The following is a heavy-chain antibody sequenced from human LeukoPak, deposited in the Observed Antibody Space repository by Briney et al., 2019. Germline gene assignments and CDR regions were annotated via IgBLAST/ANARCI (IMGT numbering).Heavy chain of an antibody. CDR1: GYSISSGYY. CDR3: APGVGYCSGGSCPLLDY. V-gene: IGHV4-61*01. Sequence: SETLSLTCTVSGYSISSGYYWSWIRQPPGKGLEWIGYIYYSGSTNYNPSLKSRVTISVDTSKNQFSLKLSSVTAADTAVYYCAPGVGYCSGGSCPLLDYWGQGTLVTVSS. J-gene: IGHJ4*02. D-gene: IGHD2-15*01. CDR2: IYYSGST.